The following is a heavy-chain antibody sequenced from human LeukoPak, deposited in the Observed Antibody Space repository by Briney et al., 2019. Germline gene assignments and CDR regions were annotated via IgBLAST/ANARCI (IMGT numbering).Heavy chain of an antibody. Sequence: SETLSLTCAVYGESFSGYYWSWIRQPPRKGLEWIGEINHSGNTNYNPSPKSRVTISVDTSENHFSLKLSSVTAADTAVYYCARLSRRYCSTTSCYYNWFDPWGQGTLVTVSS. J-gene: IGHJ5*02. V-gene: IGHV4-34*01. D-gene: IGHD2-2*01. CDR3: ARLSRRYCSTTSCYYNWFDP. CDR1: GESFSGYY. CDR2: INHSGNT.